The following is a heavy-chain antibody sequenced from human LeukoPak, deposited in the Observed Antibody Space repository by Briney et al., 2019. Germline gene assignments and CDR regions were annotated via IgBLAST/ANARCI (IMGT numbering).Heavy chain of an antibody. V-gene: IGHV4-39*01. J-gene: IGHJ5*02. CDR1: GGSINSNGYQ. CDR2: ISDSGST. Sequence: PSETLSLTCTVSGGSINSNGYQWGWIRLPPGKYLEWIGSISDSGSTYYNPSLKSRVTISVDMSKNQFSLKLNSVTAADTAVYYCARRTPATVTERFDPWGQGTLVTVSS. CDR3: ARRTPATVTERFDP. D-gene: IGHD4-17*01.